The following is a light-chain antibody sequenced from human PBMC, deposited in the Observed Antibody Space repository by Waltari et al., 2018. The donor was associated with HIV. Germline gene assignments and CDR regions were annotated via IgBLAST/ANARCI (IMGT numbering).Light chain of an antibody. Sequence: DIVLTQSPGTLSLSPGERATLSCRASQSVSSSYLAWYQQKPGQAPRLLIYGASSRATGIPDRFSGSGSGTDFTLTISRLEPEDFAVYYCQQYGSSLPWTFGQGTKVEIK. V-gene: IGKV3-20*01. CDR3: QQYGSSLPWT. CDR2: GAS. J-gene: IGKJ1*01. CDR1: QSVSSSY.